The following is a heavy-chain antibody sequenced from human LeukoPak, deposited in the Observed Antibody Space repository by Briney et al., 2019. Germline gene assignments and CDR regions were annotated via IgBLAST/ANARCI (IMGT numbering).Heavy chain of an antibody. CDR2: IWYDGSNK. CDR1: GFTFSSYG. Sequence: GRSLRLSCAASGFTFSSYGMHWVRQAPGKWLEWVAVIWYDGSNKYYADSVKGRFTISRDNSKNTLYLQMNSLRAEDTAVYYCAKDLGIAAAGADYWGQGTLVTVSS. J-gene: IGHJ4*02. D-gene: IGHD6-13*01. V-gene: IGHV3-33*06. CDR3: AKDLGIAAAGADY.